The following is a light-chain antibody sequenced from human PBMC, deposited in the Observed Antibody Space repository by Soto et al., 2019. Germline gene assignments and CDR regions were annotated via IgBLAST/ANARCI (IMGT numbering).Light chain of an antibody. V-gene: IGKV1-39*01. Sequence: DIQMTPSPSSLSASVGDRVTITCRASQSISSYLNWYQHRPGKAPKLLIYAASSLQSGVPSRFSGSGSGTDFTLTISSLQPEDCGTYYCQKSYSTPALTFGGGTKVEIK. CDR2: AAS. CDR1: QSISSY. J-gene: IGKJ4*02. CDR3: QKSYSTPALT.